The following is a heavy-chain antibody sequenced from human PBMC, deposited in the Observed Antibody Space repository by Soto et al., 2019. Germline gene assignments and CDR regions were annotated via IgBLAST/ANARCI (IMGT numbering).Heavy chain of an antibody. CDR1: GGSISSSSYY. CDR3: ARQGSRAFDI. Sequence: ETLSLTCTVSGGSISSSSYYWGWIRQPPGKGLEWIGSIYYSGSTYYNPSLKSRVSTSVDTSKNQFSLKLRSVTAADTAVYYCARQGSRAFDIWGQGTMVTVSS. J-gene: IGHJ3*02. V-gene: IGHV4-39*01. CDR2: IYYSGST. D-gene: IGHD2-15*01.